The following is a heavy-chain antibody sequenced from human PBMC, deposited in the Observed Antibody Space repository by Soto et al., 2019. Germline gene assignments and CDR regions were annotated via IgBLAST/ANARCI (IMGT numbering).Heavy chain of an antibody. CDR3: ARFRDRYCSGGSCYAEEQVWFDP. CDR1: GGSFSGYY. CDR2: INHSGST. V-gene: IGHV4-34*01. Sequence: SETLSLTCAVYGGSFSGYYWSWVRQPPGKGLEWIGEINHSGSTNYNPSLKSRVTISVDTSKNQFSLKLSSVTAADTAVYYCARFRDRYCSGGSCYAEEQVWFDPWGQGTLVTVSS. D-gene: IGHD2-15*01. J-gene: IGHJ5*02.